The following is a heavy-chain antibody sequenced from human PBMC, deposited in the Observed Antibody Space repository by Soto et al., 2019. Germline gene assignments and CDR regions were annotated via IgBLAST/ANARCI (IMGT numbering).Heavy chain of an antibody. CDR1: GFTFSSYA. Sequence: QVQLVESGGGVVQPGRSRRLSCAASGFTFSSYAMHWVRQAPGKGLEWVAVISYDGSNKYYADSVKGRFTISRDNSKNTLYLQMDSLRAEDTAVYYCARGTMVRGVISPGLHWGQGTLVTVSS. J-gene: IGHJ4*02. D-gene: IGHD3-10*01. CDR2: ISYDGSNK. V-gene: IGHV3-30-3*01. CDR3: ARGTMVRGVISPGLH.